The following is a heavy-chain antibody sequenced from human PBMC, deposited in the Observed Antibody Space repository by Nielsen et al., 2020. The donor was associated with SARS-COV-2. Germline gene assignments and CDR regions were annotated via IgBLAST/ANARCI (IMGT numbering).Heavy chain of an antibody. D-gene: IGHD3-3*01. CDR1: GGTFSSYA. CDR3: ARGIHDFWSGYNYYYMDV. V-gene: IGHV1-69*13. J-gene: IGHJ6*03. Sequence: SVKVSCKASGGTFSSYAISWVRQAPGQGLEWMGGIIPIFGTANYAQKFQGRVTITADESTSTAYMELSSLRSEDTAVYYCARGIHDFWSGYNYYYMDVWGKGTTVTVSS. CDR2: IIPIFGTA.